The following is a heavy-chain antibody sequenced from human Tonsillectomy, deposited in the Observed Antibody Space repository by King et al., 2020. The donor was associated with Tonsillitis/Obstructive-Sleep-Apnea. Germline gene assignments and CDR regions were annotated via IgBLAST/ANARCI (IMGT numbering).Heavy chain of an antibody. J-gene: IGHJ6*03. CDR1: GFSISDHY. CDR3: TRLYLVKLGGPKGGTSYHMDV. Sequence: VQLVESGGGLVQPGGSLRLSCAASGFSISDHYMDWVRQAPGKGLEWVGRSRNKVKSYTTEYAASVKDRFSISRDESKNSIYLQMSSLKSEDTAVYYCTRLYLVKLGGPKGGTSYHMDVWGKGTTVTVSS. V-gene: IGHV3-72*01. D-gene: IGHD3-16*01. CDR2: SRNKVKSYTT.